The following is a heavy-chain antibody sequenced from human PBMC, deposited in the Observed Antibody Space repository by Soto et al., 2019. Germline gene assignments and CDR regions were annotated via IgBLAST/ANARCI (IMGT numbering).Heavy chain of an antibody. CDR1: GYTFTSYY. J-gene: IGHJ6*02. Sequence: ASVKVSCKASGYTFTSYYMHWVRQAPGQGLEWMGIINPSGGSTSYAQKFQGRVTMTRDTSTSTVYMELSSLRSEDTAVYYCAREHPMIVVVPHLHPDYYYGMDVWGQGTTVTVSS. CDR3: AREHPMIVVVPHLHPDYYYGMDV. V-gene: IGHV1-46*03. D-gene: IGHD3-22*01. CDR2: INPSGGST.